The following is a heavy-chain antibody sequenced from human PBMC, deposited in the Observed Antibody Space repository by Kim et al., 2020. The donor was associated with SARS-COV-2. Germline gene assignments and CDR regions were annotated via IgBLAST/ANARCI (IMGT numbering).Heavy chain of an antibody. J-gene: IGHJ5*02. V-gene: IGHV1-58*01. Sequence: NYAQKCQERGTITRDMSTSTAYMELSSLRSEDTAVYYCAALAVAGYWFDPWGQGTLVTVSS. D-gene: IGHD6-19*01. CDR3: AALAVAGYWFDP.